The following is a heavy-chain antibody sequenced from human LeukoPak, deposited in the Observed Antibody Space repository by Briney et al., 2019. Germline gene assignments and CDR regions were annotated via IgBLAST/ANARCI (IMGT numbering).Heavy chain of an antibody. CDR2: INPNSGGT. D-gene: IGHD6-25*01. V-gene: IGHV1-2*02. J-gene: IGHJ3*02. CDR3: ARVRGVEQRTNDAFDI. CDR1: GYTFTGYY. Sequence: ASVKVSCKASGYTFTGYYMRWVRQAPGQGLEWMGWINPNSGGTNYAQKFQGRVTMTRDTSISTAYMELSRLRSDDTAVYYCARVRGVEQRTNDAFDIWGQGTMVTVSS.